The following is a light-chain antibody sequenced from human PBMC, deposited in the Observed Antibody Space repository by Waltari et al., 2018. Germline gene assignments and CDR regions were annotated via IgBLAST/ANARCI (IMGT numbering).Light chain of an antibody. Sequence: DIQMTQSPSSLSASVGDRVTITGRASQSIGYYLNWYQQKAGRAPKLLIHTTSSLQSGAPSRFSGSGSGTDFTLTISSLQPEDSATYYCQQSYGLPWTFGQGTKVEVK. CDR1: QSIGYY. V-gene: IGKV1-39*01. J-gene: IGKJ1*01. CDR3: QQSYGLPWT. CDR2: TTS.